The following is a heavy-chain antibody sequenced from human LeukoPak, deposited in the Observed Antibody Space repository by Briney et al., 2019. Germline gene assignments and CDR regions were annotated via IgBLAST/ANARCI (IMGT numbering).Heavy chain of an antibody. CDR3: AKDLDRYYDSSGYNDY. Sequence: GGSLRLSCAASGFTFSSYWMSWVRQAPGKGLEWVANIKQDGSEKYYVDSVKGRFTISRDNAKNSLYLQMNSLRAEDTALYYCAKDLDRYYDSSGYNDYWGQGTLVTVSS. CDR1: GFTFSSYW. V-gene: IGHV3-7*03. CDR2: IKQDGSEK. D-gene: IGHD3-22*01. J-gene: IGHJ4*02.